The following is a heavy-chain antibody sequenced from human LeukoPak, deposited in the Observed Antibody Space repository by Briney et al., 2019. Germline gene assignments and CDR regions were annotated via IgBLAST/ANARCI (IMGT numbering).Heavy chain of an antibody. Sequence: GRSLGLSCTASGFTFGDYAMSWVRQAPGKGLEWVGFIRSKAYGGTTEYAASVKGRFTISRDDSKSIAYLQMNSLITEDTAVYYCTRGYCSGGSCYYPSSGFDYWGQGTLVTVSS. D-gene: IGHD2-15*01. V-gene: IGHV3-49*04. CDR2: IRSKAYGGTT. J-gene: IGHJ4*02. CDR1: GFTFGDYA. CDR3: TRGYCSGGSCYYPSSGFDY.